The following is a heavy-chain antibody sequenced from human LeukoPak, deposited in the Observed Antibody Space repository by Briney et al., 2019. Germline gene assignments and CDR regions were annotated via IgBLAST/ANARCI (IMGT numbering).Heavy chain of an antibody. Sequence: GGSLRLSCAASGFTFDDYGMSWVRQAPGKGLEWVSAISGSGGSTYYADSVKGRFTISRDNSKNTLYLQMNSLRAEDTAVYYCAKDLGYSYGYTYYFDYWGQGTLVTVSS. J-gene: IGHJ4*02. CDR1: GFTFDDYG. CDR3: AKDLGYSYGYTYYFDY. V-gene: IGHV3-23*01. CDR2: ISGSGGST. D-gene: IGHD5-18*01.